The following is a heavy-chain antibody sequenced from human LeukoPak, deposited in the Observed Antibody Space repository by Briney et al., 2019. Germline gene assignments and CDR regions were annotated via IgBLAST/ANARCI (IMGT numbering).Heavy chain of an antibody. CDR2: INSDGSST. CDR1: GFTFSNYW. J-gene: IGHJ4*02. CDR3: ARDGYCSSTSCYYFDY. V-gene: IGHV3-74*01. D-gene: IGHD2-2*01. Sequence: PGGSLRHSCAASGFTFSNYWIHWVRQAPGKGLVWVSRINSDGSSTSYADSVKGRFTISRDNAKNTLYLQMNSLRAEDTAVYYCARDGYCSSTSCYYFDYWGQGTLVTVSS.